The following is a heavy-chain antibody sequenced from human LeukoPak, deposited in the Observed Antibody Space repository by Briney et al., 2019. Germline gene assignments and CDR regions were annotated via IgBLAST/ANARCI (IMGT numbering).Heavy chain of an antibody. Sequence: KTSETLSLTCAVYGGSFSGYYWSWIRQPPGKGLEWLGEINHSGSTNYNPSLKSRVTISVDTSKDQLSLNLSSVTAADTAVYYCARGRALTYYYDSSGYYYNYWGQGTLVTVSS. J-gene: IGHJ4*02. CDR2: INHSGST. CDR1: GGSFSGYY. CDR3: ARGRALTYYYDSSGYYYNY. V-gene: IGHV4-34*01. D-gene: IGHD3-22*01.